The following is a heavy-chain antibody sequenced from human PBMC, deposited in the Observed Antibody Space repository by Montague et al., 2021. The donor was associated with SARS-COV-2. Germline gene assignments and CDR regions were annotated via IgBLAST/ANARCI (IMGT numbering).Heavy chain of an antibody. D-gene: IGHD1-1*01. CDR2: VYYTGST. CDR1: GGSIAGYY. Sequence: SETLSLTCVVSGGSIAGYYWSWIRQPPGKGLEWIGYVYYTGSTKYNPSLKTRVTLSLDTPKNHFSLKLASVTAADTAVYYCARAQNTCFIANCANYFDSWGLGALVTVSS. V-gene: IGHV4-59*01. J-gene: IGHJ4*02. CDR3: ARAQNTCFIANCANYFDS.